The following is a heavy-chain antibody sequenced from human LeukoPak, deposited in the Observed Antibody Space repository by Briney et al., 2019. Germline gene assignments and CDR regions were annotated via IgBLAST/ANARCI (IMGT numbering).Heavy chain of an antibody. Sequence: GASVKVSCKVSGYTLTELSMHWVRQAPGKGLEWMGGFDPEDGETIYAQKFRGRVTMTEDTSTDTAYMELSSLRSEDTAVYYCATARYYYDSSGYYYFDYWGQGTLVTVSS. CDR1: GYTLTELS. CDR2: FDPEDGET. CDR3: ATARYYYDSSGYYYFDY. J-gene: IGHJ4*02. V-gene: IGHV1-24*01. D-gene: IGHD3-22*01.